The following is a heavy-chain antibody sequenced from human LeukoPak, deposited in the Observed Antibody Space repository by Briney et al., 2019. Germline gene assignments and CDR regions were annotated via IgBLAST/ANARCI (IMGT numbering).Heavy chain of an antibody. CDR1: VFTVSSNY. J-gene: IGHJ4*01. V-gene: IGHV3-66*01. CDR3: AIALGGYYYDSSGYYDY. CDR2: IYSGGST. Sequence: QPGGSLRLSCAASVFTVSSNYMSWVRQAPGKGLEWVSVIYSGGSTYYADSVKGRFTISRDNSKNTLYLQMNSLRAEDTAVYYCAIALGGYYYDSSGYYDYWGHGTLVTVSS. D-gene: IGHD3-22*01.